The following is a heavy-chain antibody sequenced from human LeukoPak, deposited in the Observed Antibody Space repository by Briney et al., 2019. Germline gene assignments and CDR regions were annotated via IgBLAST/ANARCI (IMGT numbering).Heavy chain of an antibody. CDR1: GFTFSSYD. V-gene: IGHV3-23*01. D-gene: IGHD6-19*01. J-gene: IGHJ4*02. CDR2: IGGSGGTT. CDR3: AKGSGRSAVTGYFDY. Sequence: GGSLRLSCAASGFTFSSYDMTWVRQAPGKGLEWVAGIGGSGGTTYYADSVKGRFSISRDNFKNMLYVQLNSLRAEDTAVYYCAKGSGRSAVTGYFDYWGQGNLVTVSS.